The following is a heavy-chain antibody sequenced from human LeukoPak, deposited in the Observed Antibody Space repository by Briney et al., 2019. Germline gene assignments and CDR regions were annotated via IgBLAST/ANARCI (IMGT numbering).Heavy chain of an antibody. CDR2: ISPNGVIT. V-gene: IGHV3-23*01. J-gene: IGHJ4*02. CDR1: GFTFSSHG. Sequence: GGSLRLSCAASGFTFSSHGMNWVRQAPGKGLEWVSGISPNGVITYYADSVKGRFTISRDNSKGTVYLQMNSLRAEDTAVYYCARAPSGSSPFDYWGQGTLVTVSS. CDR3: ARAPSGSSPFDY. D-gene: IGHD1-26*01.